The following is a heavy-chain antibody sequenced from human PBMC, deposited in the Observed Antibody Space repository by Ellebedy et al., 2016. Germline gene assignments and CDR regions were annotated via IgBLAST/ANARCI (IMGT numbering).Heavy chain of an antibody. CDR3: ASYGSGAAVDY. CDR2: INHSGST. D-gene: IGHD3-10*01. Sequence: GSLRLSXAVYGGSFSGYYWSWIRQPPGKGLEWIGEINHSGSTNYNPSLKSRVTISVDTSKNQFSLKLSSVTAADTAVYYCASYGSGAAVDYWGQGTLVTVSS. J-gene: IGHJ4*02. V-gene: IGHV4-34*01. CDR1: GGSFSGYY.